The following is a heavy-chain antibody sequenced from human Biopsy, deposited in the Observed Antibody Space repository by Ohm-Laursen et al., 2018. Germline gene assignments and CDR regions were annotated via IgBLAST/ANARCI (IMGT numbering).Heavy chain of an antibody. CDR1: GYTFTDYF. CDR3: ARDIMNPIGGLVARSDVFDV. V-gene: IGHV1-2*02. J-gene: IGHJ3*01. CDR2: ISPSSGGT. D-gene: IGHD3-16*02. Sequence: ASVKASCKASGYTFTDYFLHWVRQAPGQGPEWMGWISPSSGGTNYAQKFQGRATMTRDTSATTGYMELGSLRSDDTAVYYCARDIMNPIGGLVARSDVFDVWGQGTMVTVSS.